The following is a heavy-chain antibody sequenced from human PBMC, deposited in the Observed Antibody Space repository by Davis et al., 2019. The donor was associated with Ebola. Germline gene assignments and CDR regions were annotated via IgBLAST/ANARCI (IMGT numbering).Heavy chain of an antibody. Sequence: AASVKVSCKASGYTFTSYYMHWVRQAPGQGLEWMGIINPSGGSTSYAQKFQGWVTMTRDTSISTAYMELSRLRSDDTAVYYCARVGVLGSWDYWGQGTLVTVSS. CDR3: ARVGVLGSWDY. CDR1: GYTFTSYY. V-gene: IGHV1-46*01. J-gene: IGHJ4*02. CDR2: INPSGGST. D-gene: IGHD3-10*01.